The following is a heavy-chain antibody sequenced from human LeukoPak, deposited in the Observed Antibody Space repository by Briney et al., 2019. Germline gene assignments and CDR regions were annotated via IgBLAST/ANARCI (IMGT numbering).Heavy chain of an antibody. V-gene: IGHV4-30-4*01. CDR1: RDPLTRPGYS. CDR3: ARVVVVTSTADALDI. D-gene: IGHD2-21*01. J-gene: IGHJ3*02. CDR2: VSRSGHS. Sequence: SETLSLTCTVSRDPLTRPGYSWTWIRQSPGKGLEGVGSVSRSGHSHHSPSLKSQAFISRDASKNAFSLNLTPVPAAHPPVYFCARVVVVTSTADALDIWGPGKMVIVSS.